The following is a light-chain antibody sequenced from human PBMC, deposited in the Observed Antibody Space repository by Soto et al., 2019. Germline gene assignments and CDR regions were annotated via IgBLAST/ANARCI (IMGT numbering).Light chain of an antibody. CDR2: GAS. CDR3: QHYNNWPGT. V-gene: IGKV3-15*01. J-gene: IGKJ1*01. Sequence: EIVMTQSPATLSVSPGERSTLSCMAIQSVSRYLAWYQQKTGQAPRLLIYGASTRATGIKARFSGSGSGKEFTLTLRRMQYEEFAVYYCQHYNNWPGTFGQGHKV. CDR1: QSVSRY.